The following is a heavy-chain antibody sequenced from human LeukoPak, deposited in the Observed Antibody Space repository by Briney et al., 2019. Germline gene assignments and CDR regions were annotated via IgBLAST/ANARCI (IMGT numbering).Heavy chain of an antibody. D-gene: IGHD1-14*01. J-gene: IGHJ4*02. CDR3: ARSITGTGWKYYFDH. CDR2: IRSKEFGRTT. V-gene: IGHV3-49*04. CDR1: GFTFEDYA. Sequence: TGGSLRLSCTTSGFTFEDYAMTWVRQAPGKGLEWVGFIRSKEFGRTTEYAASVKGRFTVSRDDSRGIAYLQMNSLKSEDTATYYCARSITGTGWKYYFDHWGQGTLITVSS.